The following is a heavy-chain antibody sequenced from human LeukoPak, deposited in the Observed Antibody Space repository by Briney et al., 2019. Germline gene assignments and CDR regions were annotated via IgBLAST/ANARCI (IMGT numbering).Heavy chain of an antibody. Sequence: PGGSLRLSCAASGFAFNSYDMTWVRQAPGKGLEWVSAISGSGGSTYYADSVKGRFTISRDNSKNTLYLQVNSLRAEDTAVYYCAKDGRDYDFWSGPNWFDPWGQGTLVTVSS. V-gene: IGHV3-23*01. CDR3: AKDGRDYDFWSGPNWFDP. CDR1: GFAFNSYD. J-gene: IGHJ5*02. CDR2: ISGSGGST. D-gene: IGHD3-3*01.